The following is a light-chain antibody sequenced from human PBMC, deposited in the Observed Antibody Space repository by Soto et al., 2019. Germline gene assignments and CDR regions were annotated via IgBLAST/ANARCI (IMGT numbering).Light chain of an antibody. J-gene: IGKJ4*01. CDR1: QDIASY. CDR2: AAS. Sequence: IQLTQSPSSLSASIGDRVTITCRASQDIASYLAWYQQKPGNAPKLLIYAASTLHSGVPSRFSGSGSGTDFTLTISSLQPEDFVVYYCQQRSNWRWLTFGGGTKVEIK. CDR3: QQRSNWRWLT. V-gene: IGKV1-9*01.